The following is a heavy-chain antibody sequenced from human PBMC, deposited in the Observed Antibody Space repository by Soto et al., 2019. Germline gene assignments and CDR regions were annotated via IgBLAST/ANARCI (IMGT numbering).Heavy chain of an antibody. J-gene: IGHJ6*02. CDR3: ARRYYYDSSGYYYYYYGMDV. V-gene: IGHV3-21*01. Sequence: GGSLRLSCAASGFTFSSYSMNWVRQAPGKGLEWVSSISSSSYIYYADSVKGRFTISRDNAKNSLYLQMNSLRAEDTAVYYCARRYYYDSSGYYYYYYGMDVWGQGTTVTVSS. CDR1: GFTFSSYS. D-gene: IGHD3-22*01. CDR2: ISSSSYI.